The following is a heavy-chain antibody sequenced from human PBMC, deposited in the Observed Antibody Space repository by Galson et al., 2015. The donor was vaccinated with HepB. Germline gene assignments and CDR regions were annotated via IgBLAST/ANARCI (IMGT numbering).Heavy chain of an antibody. CDR3: ARDRSAYDFWSGPTHLGYYYYGMDV. CDR1: GGSISSSNW. V-gene: IGHV4-4*02. Sequence: SETLSLTCTVSGGSISSSNWWSWVRQPPGKGLEWIGEIYHSGSTNYNPSLRSRVTISVDKSKNQFSLKLSSVTAADTAVYYCARDRSAYDFWSGPTHLGYYYYGMDVWGQGTTVTVSS. D-gene: IGHD3-3*01. J-gene: IGHJ6*02. CDR2: IYHSGST.